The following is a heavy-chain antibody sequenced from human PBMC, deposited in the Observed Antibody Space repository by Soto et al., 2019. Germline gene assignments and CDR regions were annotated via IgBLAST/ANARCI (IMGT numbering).Heavy chain of an antibody. D-gene: IGHD3-22*01. CDR1: GFTFINAW. CDR3: ATDAYYDTSGYWF. Sequence: TGGSLRLSCAASGFTFINAWMTWVRQTPGKGLEWVGRVKSKTDGATTDYAAPVKGRFTISRDDSKNTLYLQINSLKTEDTAVYYCATDAYYDTSGYWFWGRGTLVTVSS. J-gene: IGHJ4*02. CDR2: VKSKTDGATT. V-gene: IGHV3-15*01.